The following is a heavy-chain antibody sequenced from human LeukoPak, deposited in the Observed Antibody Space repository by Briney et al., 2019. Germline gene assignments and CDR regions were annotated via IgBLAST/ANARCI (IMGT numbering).Heavy chain of an antibody. CDR1: GGTFSSYA. V-gene: IGHV1-69*01. CDR3: AREGYCSSTSCYSGEYFQH. CDR2: IIPIFGTA. D-gene: IGHD2-2*02. Sequence: ASVKVSCKASGGTFSSYAISWVRQTPGQGLEWMGGIIPIFGTANYAQKFRGRVTITADESTSTAYMELSSLRSEDTAVYYCAREGYCSSTSCYSGEYFQHWGQGTLVTVSS. J-gene: IGHJ1*01.